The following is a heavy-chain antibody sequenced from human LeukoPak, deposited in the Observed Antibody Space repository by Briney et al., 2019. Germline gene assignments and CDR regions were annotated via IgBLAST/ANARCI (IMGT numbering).Heavy chain of an antibody. D-gene: IGHD4-11*01. J-gene: IGHJ4*02. Sequence: GGSLRLSCAASGFTFSSYGMHWVRQAPGKGLEWVANIKQDGSEKYYVDSVKGRFTISRDNSKNTVYLQINPLRTEDSAVYYCVKPYPTLTTSSVLDSWGQGTLVTVSS. CDR1: GFTFSSYG. CDR2: IKQDGSEK. V-gene: IGHV3-7*01. CDR3: VKPYPTLTTSSVLDS.